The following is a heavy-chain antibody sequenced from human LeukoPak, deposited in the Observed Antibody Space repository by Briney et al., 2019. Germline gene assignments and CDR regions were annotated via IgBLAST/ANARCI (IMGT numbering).Heavy chain of an antibody. D-gene: IGHD3-22*01. CDR2: ISGSGGST. CDR3: AKAPMIEVLFDY. Sequence: GGSLRLSCAASGFTLSSYAMSWVRQAPGKGLEWVSAISGSGGSTYYADSVKGRFTISRDNSKNTLYLQMNSLRAEDTAVYYCAKAPMIEVLFDYWGQGTLVTVSS. V-gene: IGHV3-23*01. J-gene: IGHJ4*02. CDR1: GFTLSSYA.